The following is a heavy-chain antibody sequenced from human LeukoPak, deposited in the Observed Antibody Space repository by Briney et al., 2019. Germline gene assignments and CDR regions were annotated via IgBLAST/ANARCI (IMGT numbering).Heavy chain of an antibody. CDR2: TYYRSQWYT. CDR3: AKYDRAYGWFDP. D-gene: IGHD5-12*01. V-gene: IGHV6-1*01. CDR1: GDSVPINSAA. Sequence: SQTLSLTCAISGDSVPINSAAWNWIRQSPSRGLEWLGRTYYRSQWYTDYAVSVKSRITINPDTSKNQFSLHLNSVTPEDTAVYYCAKYDRAYGWFDPWGQGALVTVSS. J-gene: IGHJ5*02.